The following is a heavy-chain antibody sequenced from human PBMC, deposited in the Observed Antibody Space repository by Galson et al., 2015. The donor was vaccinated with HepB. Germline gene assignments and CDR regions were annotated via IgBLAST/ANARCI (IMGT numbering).Heavy chain of an antibody. Sequence: SVKVSCKVSGYTLTELSMHWVRQAPGKGLGWMGGFDPEDGETIYAQKFQGRVTMTEDTSTDTAYMELSSLRSEDTAVYYCATDSFDYGDYRRRYYYGMDVWGQGTTVTVSS. CDR2: FDPEDGET. CDR3: ATDSFDYGDYRRRYYYGMDV. CDR1: GYTLTELS. D-gene: IGHD4-17*01. V-gene: IGHV1-24*01. J-gene: IGHJ6*02.